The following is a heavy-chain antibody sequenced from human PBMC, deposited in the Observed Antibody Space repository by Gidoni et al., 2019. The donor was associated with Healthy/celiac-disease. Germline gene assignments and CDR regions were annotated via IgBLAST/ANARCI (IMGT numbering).Heavy chain of an antibody. CDR2: IRSKAYGGTT. CDR1: GFTFGASG. V-gene: IGHV3-49*05. J-gene: IGHJ6*02. D-gene: IGHD3-22*01. CDR3: TREILSYDSSGYYPYYYYGMDV. Sequence: EVQLVESGGGLVKPGRSLRLSCTASGFTFGASGLSWLRQAPGKGLEWVGFIRSKAYGGTTEYAASVKGRFTISRDDSKSIAYLQMNSLKTEDTAVYYCTREILSYDSSGYYPYYYYGMDVWGQGTTVTVSS.